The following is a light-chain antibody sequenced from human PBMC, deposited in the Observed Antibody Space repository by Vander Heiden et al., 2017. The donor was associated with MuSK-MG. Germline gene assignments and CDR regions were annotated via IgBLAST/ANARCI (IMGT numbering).Light chain of an antibody. CDR3: QSFDTNMSGVV. CDR1: SPNLGGGDD. V-gene: IGLV1-40*01. Sequence: QSELTQPPSVSGAPGQRVTISCPGSSPNLGGGDDVHWYQQVAGTAPKLLIYNDKDRTSGVPDRFSGSKSGTSASLAIAGLQTEEEADYYCQSFDTNMSGVVCGGGTKLTV. J-gene: IGLJ3*02. CDR2: NDK.